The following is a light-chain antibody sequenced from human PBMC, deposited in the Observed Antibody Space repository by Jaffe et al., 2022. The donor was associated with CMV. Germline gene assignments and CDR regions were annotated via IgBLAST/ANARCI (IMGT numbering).Light chain of an antibody. V-gene: IGKV3-20*01. J-gene: IGKJ2*03. Sequence: EIVLTQSPGTLSLSPGERAILSCRASQSVSRTYLAWYQQKPGQAPRLLIYGVSSRATGIPDRFSGSGSGTDFTLTISRLEPEDFAVYYCQQYANSLYSFGQGTKLEIK. CDR1: QSVSRTY. CDR2: GVS. CDR3: QQYANSLYS.